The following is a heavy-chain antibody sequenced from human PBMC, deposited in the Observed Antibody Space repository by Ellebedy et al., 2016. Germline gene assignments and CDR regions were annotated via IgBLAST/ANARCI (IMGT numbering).Heavy chain of an antibody. Sequence: GESLKISXVASGFSFSGSAIHWVRLASGKGLEWVGHIRSKGNNFAAAYVASVKGRFTMSRDDSKNTAYLQMNSLKIEDTAVYYCARPYCTNAVCYYDKWGPGTLVTVSS. V-gene: IGHV3-73*01. CDR1: GFSFSGSA. CDR2: IRSKGNNFAA. D-gene: IGHD2-8*01. J-gene: IGHJ4*02. CDR3: ARPYCTNAVCYYDK.